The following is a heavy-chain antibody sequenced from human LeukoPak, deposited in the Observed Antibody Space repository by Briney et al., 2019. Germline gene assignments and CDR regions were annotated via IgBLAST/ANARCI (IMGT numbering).Heavy chain of an antibody. V-gene: IGHV3-30-3*01. Sequence: GTSLRLSCAASGFTFSSYAMHWVRQAPGKGLEWVAVISYAGSNKYYADSVKGRFTISRDNSKNTLYLQMHSLRPEDTAVYYCARRYCSSTNCHAPFDYWGQGTLVTVSS. CDR2: ISYAGSNK. D-gene: IGHD2-2*01. CDR3: ARRYCSSTNCHAPFDY. J-gene: IGHJ4*02. CDR1: GFTFSSYA.